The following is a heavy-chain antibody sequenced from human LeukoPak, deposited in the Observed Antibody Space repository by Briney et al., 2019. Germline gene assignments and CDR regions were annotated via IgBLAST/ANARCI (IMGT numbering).Heavy chain of an antibody. Sequence: PSETLSLTCTVSGGSISSSSYYWGWIRQPPGKGLEWIGSIYYSGSTYYNPSLKSRVTISVDTSKNQFSLKLSSVTAADTAVYYCARVVVITYAFDIWGQGTMVTVSS. D-gene: IGHD3-22*01. CDR3: ARVVVITYAFDI. CDR1: GGSISSSSYY. CDR2: IYYSGST. V-gene: IGHV4-39*01. J-gene: IGHJ3*02.